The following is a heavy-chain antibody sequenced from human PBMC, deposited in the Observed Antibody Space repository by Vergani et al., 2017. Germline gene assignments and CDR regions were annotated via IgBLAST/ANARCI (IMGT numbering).Heavy chain of an antibody. Sequence: EVQLVESGGGLVQPGRSLRLSCAASGFTFDDYAMHWVRQAPGKGLEWVSGINWNSDSIAYADSVKGRFTISRDNAKNSLYLQMNSLRAEDTALYYCTTDLWVSIVVVPAAIDRVAYWGQGTLVTVSS. CDR3: TTDLWVSIVVVPAAIDRVAY. V-gene: IGHV3-9*01. J-gene: IGHJ4*02. CDR1: GFTFDDYA. CDR2: INWNSDSI. D-gene: IGHD2-2*02.